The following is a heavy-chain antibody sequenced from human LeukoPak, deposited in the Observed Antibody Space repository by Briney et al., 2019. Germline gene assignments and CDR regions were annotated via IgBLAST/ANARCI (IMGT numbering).Heavy chain of an antibody. J-gene: IGHJ6*02. V-gene: IGHV4-34*01. CDR2: INHSGST. CDR1: GGSFRGYY. CDR3: ASIITGTFYGMDV. Sequence: SETLSLTCAVYGGSFRGYYWSWIRQPPGKGLEWIGEINHSGSTNYNPSLKSRVTISVDTSKNQFSLKLSSVTAADTAVYYCASIITGTFYGMDVWGQGTTVTVSS. D-gene: IGHD1-20*01.